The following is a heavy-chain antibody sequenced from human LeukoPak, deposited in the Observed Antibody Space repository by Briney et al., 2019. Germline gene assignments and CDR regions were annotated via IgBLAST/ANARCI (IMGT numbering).Heavy chain of an antibody. D-gene: IGHD5-18*01. V-gene: IGHV1-46*01. CDR3: ARNSYSYGYNLDAFDI. J-gene: IGHJ3*02. CDR2: INPSGGST. CDR1: GYTFTGYY. Sequence: ASVKVSCKASGYTFTGYYMHWVRQAPGQGLEWMGIINPSGGSTSYAQKFQGRVTMTRDMSTSTVYMELSSLRSEDTAVYYCARNSYSYGYNLDAFDIWGQGTVVTVSS.